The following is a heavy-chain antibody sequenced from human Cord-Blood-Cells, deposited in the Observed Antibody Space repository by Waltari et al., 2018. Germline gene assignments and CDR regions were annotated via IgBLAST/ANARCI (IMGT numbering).Heavy chain of an antibody. CDR2: IIPILGIA. D-gene: IGHD3-9*01. V-gene: IGHV1-69*02. J-gene: IGHJ4*02. CDR1: VRTFSSYT. CDR3: ASSRLTAGLG. Sequence: QVQLVQSGAEVKKPASSVKVSCKASVRTFSSYTISSVRQAPGQGPEWMGRIIPILGIANYAQKFQGRVTITADKSTSTAYMELSSLRSEDTAVYYCASSRLTAGLGWGQGTLVTVSS.